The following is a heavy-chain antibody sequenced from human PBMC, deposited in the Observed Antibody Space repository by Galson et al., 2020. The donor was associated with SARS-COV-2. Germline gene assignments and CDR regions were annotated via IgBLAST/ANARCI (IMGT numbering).Heavy chain of an antibody. Sequence: GGSLRLSCAASGFTFSSYAMHWVRQAPGKGLEWEAVISYDGSNKYYADSVKGRFTISRDNSKNTLYLQMNSLRAEDTAVYYCARVHGYNPKCNYYCYYYGVDVWGQGTTVTVSS. CDR2: ISYDGSNK. CDR3: ARVHGYNPKCNYYCYYYGVDV. D-gene: IGHD5-12*01. CDR1: GFTFSSYA. J-gene: IGHJ6*02. V-gene: IGHV3-30-3*01.